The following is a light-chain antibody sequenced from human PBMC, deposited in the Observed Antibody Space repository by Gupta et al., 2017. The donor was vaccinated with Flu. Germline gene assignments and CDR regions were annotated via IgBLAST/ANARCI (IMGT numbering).Light chain of an antibody. CDR3: QQLNSYPLT. V-gene: IGKV1-9*01. CDR1: HDSSNY. J-gene: IGKJ4*01. CDR2: DAS. Sequence: PSFLSASVGDIVTITCRVGHDSSNYFAWYQQKPGKAPRLLIYDASTLQTGVPSRFSGSGSGTKFTLTISSLQPEDFATYYCQQLNSYPLTFGGGTTVDI.